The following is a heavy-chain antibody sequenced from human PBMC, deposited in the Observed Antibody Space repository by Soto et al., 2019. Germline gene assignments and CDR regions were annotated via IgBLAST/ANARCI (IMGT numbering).Heavy chain of an antibody. CDR1: GGTFSSYA. CDR3: ARGNSEDGYNDY. J-gene: IGHJ4*02. Sequence: ASVKVSCKASGGTFSSYAISWVRQAPGQGLEWMGGIIPIFGTANYAQKFQGRVTITADESTSTAYMELSSLRSEDTAVYYCARGNSEDGYNDYWGQGTLVTVSS. V-gene: IGHV1-69*13. D-gene: IGHD5-12*01. CDR2: IIPIFGTA.